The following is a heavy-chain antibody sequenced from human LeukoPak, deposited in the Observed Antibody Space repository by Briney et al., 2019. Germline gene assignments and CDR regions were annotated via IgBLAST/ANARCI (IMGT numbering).Heavy chain of an antibody. CDR2: INHSGST. Sequence: SETLSLTCAVYGGSFSGYYWSWIRQPPGKGLEWIGEINHSGSTNCNPSLKSRVTISVDTSKNQFSLKLSSVTAADTAVYYCARDRVYDFWSGYYTGIDYWGQGTLVTVSS. CDR3: ARDRVYDFWSGYYTGIDY. D-gene: IGHD3-3*01. J-gene: IGHJ4*02. CDR1: GGSFSGYY. V-gene: IGHV4-34*01.